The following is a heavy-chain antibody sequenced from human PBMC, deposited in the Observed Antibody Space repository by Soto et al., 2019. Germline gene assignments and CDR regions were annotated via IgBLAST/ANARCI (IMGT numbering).Heavy chain of an antibody. CDR3: ARSELMLFEHDDY. J-gene: IGHJ4*02. V-gene: IGHV5-10-1*01. Sequence: DPLKIWCIDSGYRFASYWITCGGGTAGKGLEWMGRIHSSHSHIKYSQYFQRHVTISVDKSITTDYLQCSSWKDSDTVMYDCARSELMLFEHDDYWGQGNLGTGSS. CDR2: IHSSHSHI. CDR1: GYRFASYW. D-gene: IGHD1-26*01.